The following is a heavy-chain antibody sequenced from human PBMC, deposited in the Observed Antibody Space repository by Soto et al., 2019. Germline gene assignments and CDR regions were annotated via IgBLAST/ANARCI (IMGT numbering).Heavy chain of an antibody. J-gene: IGHJ4*02. Sequence: QVQLVESGGGVVQPGRSLRLSCAASGFSFSNYGMHWVRQAPGKGLEWVAVVSYDGSNQYYADSVKGRFTISRDNSKKTLDLQMNSLRAEDRAVFYCARDFVSGSFDCRAQGTLVTGSS. V-gene: IGHV3-30*03. CDR1: GFSFSNYG. CDR2: VSYDGSNQ. CDR3: ARDFVSGSFDC. D-gene: IGHD3-10*01.